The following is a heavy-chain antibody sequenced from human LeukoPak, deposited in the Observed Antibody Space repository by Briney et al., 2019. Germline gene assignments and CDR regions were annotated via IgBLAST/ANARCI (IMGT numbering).Heavy chain of an antibody. D-gene: IGHD3-22*01. J-gene: IGHJ4*02. CDR3: ARNYYDSSGYYYTLDY. V-gene: IGHV3-53*01. CDR2: IYSGGDT. CDR1: GFTVSSNY. Sequence: GGSLRLSCAASGFTVSSNYMSWVRQAPGKGLEWVSIIYSGGDTYYADSVKGRFTISRDNSKNTLYLQMNSLRAEDTAMYYCARNYYDSSGYYYTLDYWGQGTLVTVSS.